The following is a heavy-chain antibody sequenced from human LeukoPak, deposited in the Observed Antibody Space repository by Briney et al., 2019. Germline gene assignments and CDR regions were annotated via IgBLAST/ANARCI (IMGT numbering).Heavy chain of an antibody. CDR1: GFSISSYY. CDR2: INTSVST. V-gene: IGHV4-4*07. D-gene: IGHD6-25*01. Sequence: SETLSLTCTVSGFSISSYYWTWIRQSAGKGLEWIGRINTSVSTNYNPSLRSRVTMSVNTSKNQFSLNLTSVTAADTAVYSCAREGGDPRWLDPWGQGTLVTVSS. J-gene: IGHJ5*02. CDR3: AREGGDPRWLDP.